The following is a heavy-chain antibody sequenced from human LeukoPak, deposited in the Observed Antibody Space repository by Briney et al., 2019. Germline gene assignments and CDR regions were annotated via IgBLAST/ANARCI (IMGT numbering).Heavy chain of an antibody. CDR2: ISWNSGSI. CDR1: GFTFDDYA. J-gene: IGHJ4*02. Sequence: GRSLRLSCATSGFTFDDYAMHWVRQAPGKGLEWVSGISWNSGSIGYADSVKGRFTISRDNAKNSLYLQMNSLRAEDTALYYCAKDISGGYGDYRGFDYWGQGTLVTVSS. D-gene: IGHD4-17*01. CDR3: AKDISGGYGDYRGFDY. V-gene: IGHV3-9*01.